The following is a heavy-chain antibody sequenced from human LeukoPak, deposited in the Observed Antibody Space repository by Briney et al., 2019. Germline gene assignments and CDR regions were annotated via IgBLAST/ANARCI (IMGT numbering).Heavy chain of an antibody. Sequence: GGSLRLSCAASGFTFSTYWMTWVRQAPGKGLEWVANINPDGGGKYYVDSVKGRFTISRDNAKNSLYLQMNSLRDEDTALYYCARDYRSWVGASGQLLDYWGQGTLVTVSS. CDR2: INPDGGGK. D-gene: IGHD1-26*01. CDR1: GFTFSTYW. V-gene: IGHV3-7*01. J-gene: IGHJ4*02. CDR3: ARDYRSWVGASGQLLDY.